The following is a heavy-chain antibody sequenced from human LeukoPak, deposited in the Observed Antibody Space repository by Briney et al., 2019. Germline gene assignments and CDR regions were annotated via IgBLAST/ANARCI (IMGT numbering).Heavy chain of an antibody. V-gene: IGHV4-61*02. CDR2: IYTSGST. Sequence: SETLSLTCTVSGGSISSASYYWSWIRQPAGKGLEWIGRIYTSGSTNYNPSLKSRVTISVDTSKNQFSLNLISVTAADTAVYYCAREERGVAVAGMLLPTHNWFDPWGQGTLVTVSS. D-gene: IGHD6-19*01. CDR1: GGSISSASYY. J-gene: IGHJ5*02. CDR3: AREERGVAVAGMLLPTHNWFDP.